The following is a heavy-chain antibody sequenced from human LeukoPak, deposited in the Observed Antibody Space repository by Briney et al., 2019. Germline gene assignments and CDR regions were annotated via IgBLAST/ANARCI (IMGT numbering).Heavy chain of an antibody. Sequence: GGSLRLSCSASGFTFTSHVMHWVRQAPGKGLQYVSGISMNVQTTYYAGSVKGRFTISRDSSKNTVYLQMNSLTAEDTAVYYCVREGLERRTNFDHWGQGTLVSVSS. D-gene: IGHD1-1*01. V-gene: IGHV3-64D*06. CDR2: ISMNVQTT. CDR3: VREGLERRTNFDH. CDR1: GFTFTSHV. J-gene: IGHJ4*02.